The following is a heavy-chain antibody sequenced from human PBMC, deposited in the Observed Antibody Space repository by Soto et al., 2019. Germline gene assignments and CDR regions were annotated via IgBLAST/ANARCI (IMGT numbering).Heavy chain of an antibody. V-gene: IGHV3-30*18. Sequence: PGGSLRLSCAASGFTFSTYGMHWVRQAPGKGLEWVAVISYDAKHKYYADSLKGRFTISRDNSKNTLYLQMNSLRAEDTAVYYCAKGAVQDLWSGYYTLFDYWGQGTLVTVS. J-gene: IGHJ4*02. CDR1: GFTFSTYG. CDR3: AKGAVQDLWSGYYTLFDY. CDR2: ISYDAKHK. D-gene: IGHD3-3*01.